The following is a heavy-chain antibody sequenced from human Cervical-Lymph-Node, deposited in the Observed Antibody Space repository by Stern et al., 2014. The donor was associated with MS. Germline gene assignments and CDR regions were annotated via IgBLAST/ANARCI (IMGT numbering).Heavy chain of an antibody. CDR1: SGFIGNNY. CDR2: LYYSGST. J-gene: IGHJ4*02. Sequence: QVQLQESGPGLVKPSETLSLMCSVSSGFIGNNYWSWIRQPPGKGLELIGPLYYSGSTYYNPSLKSRVTISLDTSKTQLSLRLSSVTAADTAVYYCARAGPYDYIWGNFRHRAFYFDSWGQGALVTVSS. CDR3: ARAGPYDYIWGNFRHRAFYFDS. D-gene: IGHD3-16*02. V-gene: IGHV4-59*01.